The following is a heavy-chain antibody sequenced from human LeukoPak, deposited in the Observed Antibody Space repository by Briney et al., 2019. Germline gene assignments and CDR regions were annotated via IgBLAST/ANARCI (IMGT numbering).Heavy chain of an antibody. CDR3: VRDFGRAAADENY. J-gene: IGHJ4*02. CDR1: GFTFSNYW. CDR2: IDNAGSIT. D-gene: IGHD6-13*01. V-gene: IGHV3-74*03. Sequence: GGSLRLSCAASGFTFSNYWIHWVRHAPGKGLVWVSRIDNAGSITTYADSVKGRFTISRDNAENTLYLQMNSLRAEDTAVYYCVRDFGRAAADENYWGQGTLVTVSS.